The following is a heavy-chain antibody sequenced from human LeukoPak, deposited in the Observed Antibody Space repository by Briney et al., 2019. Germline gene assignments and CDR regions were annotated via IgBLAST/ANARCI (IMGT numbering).Heavy chain of an antibody. J-gene: IGHJ4*02. D-gene: IGHD3-16*02. Sequence: GGSLRLSCAASGYTFSSYSMNWVRQAPGKGLEWVSSISSSSSYIYYADSVKGRFTISRDNAKNSLYLQMNSLRAEDTAVYYCARDVQFGGVIVPFDYWGQGTLVIVSS. CDR1: GYTFSSYS. CDR3: ARDVQFGGVIVPFDY. CDR2: ISSSSSYI. V-gene: IGHV3-21*01.